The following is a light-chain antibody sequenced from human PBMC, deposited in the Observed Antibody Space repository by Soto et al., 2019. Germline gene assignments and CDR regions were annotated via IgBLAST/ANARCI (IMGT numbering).Light chain of an antibody. V-gene: IGLV2-14*01. CDR1: SSDVGGYKY. Sequence: QSALTQPASVSGSPGQSITISCTGTSSDVGGYKYVSWYQQYPGKAPKVMIYEVNNRPSGVSNRFSGSKSGNTASLTISGLQAEDEADYYCSSYTSSRPLFGGGTKVTVL. CDR3: SSYTSSRPL. CDR2: EVN. J-gene: IGLJ2*01.